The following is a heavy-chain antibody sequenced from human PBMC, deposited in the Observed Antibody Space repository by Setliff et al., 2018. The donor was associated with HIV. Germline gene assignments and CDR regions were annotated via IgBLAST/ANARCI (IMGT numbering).Heavy chain of an antibody. CDR3: ARLGDSGYDFRGYLDY. CDR2: VYYSGGT. Sequence: SETLSLTCTVSGGSVSDTSYYWGWIRQPPGEGLEWLANVYYSGGTYYNPSLNSRVTISVDTSRNQFSLKLTSVTAADTALYFCARLGDSGYDFRGYLDYWGQGKLVTVSS. V-gene: IGHV4-39*01. CDR1: GGSVSDTSYY. D-gene: IGHD5-12*01. J-gene: IGHJ4*02.